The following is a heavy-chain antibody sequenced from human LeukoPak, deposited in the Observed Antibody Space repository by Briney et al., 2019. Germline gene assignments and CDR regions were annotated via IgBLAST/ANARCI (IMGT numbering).Heavy chain of an antibody. CDR2: TRYDGSNK. J-gene: IGHJ6*03. V-gene: IGHV3-30*02. CDR3: AKGHGWEASYYYYYMDV. Sequence: PGGSLRLSCTASGFIFNSYWMGWVRQAPGKGLEWVAFTRYDGSNKYYADSVKGRFTISRDNSKNTLYLKMNSLRAEDTAVYYCAKGHGWEASYYYYYMDVWGKGTTVTISS. CDR1: GFIFNSYW. D-gene: IGHD1-26*01.